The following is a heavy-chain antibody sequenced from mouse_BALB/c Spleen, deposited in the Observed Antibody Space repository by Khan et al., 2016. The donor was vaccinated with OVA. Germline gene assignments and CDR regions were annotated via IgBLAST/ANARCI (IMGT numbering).Heavy chain of an antibody. CDR3: ARKNGSDFDY. Sequence: VQLQQSGPELVKPGASVKISCKASGYSFTGYFMNWVMQSHGKSLEWIGRINPHIGETLYNQKFKGKATLTVDEYSRTAHMELQSLASEDSAVYYCARKNGSDFDYWGQGTTLTVSS. J-gene: IGHJ2*01. D-gene: IGHD1-1*01. V-gene: IGHV1-20*02. CDR2: INPHIGET. CDR1: GYSFTGYF.